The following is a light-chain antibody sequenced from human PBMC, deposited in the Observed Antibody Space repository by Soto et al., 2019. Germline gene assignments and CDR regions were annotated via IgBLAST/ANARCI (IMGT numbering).Light chain of an antibody. CDR3: CSYAGSSTLVEV. Sequence: QSALTQPASVSGSPGQSITISCTGTSSDVGSYNLVSWYQQHPGKAPKLMIYEGSKRPSGVSNRFSGSKSGNTASLTISGLQAEDEADYYCCSYAGSSTLVEVFGTGTKLTVL. CDR2: EGS. V-gene: IGLV2-23*01. CDR1: SSDVGSYNL. J-gene: IGLJ1*01.